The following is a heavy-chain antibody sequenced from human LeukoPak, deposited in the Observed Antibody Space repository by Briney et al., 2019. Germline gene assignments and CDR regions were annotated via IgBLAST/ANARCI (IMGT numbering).Heavy chain of an antibody. J-gene: IGHJ4*02. V-gene: IGHV1-2*02. CDR2: INPNSGGT. D-gene: IGHD6-19*01. Sequence: GASVKVSCKASGYTFTGYYMHWVRQAPGQGLEWMGWINPNSGGTNYAQKFQGRVTMTRDTSISTAYMELSRLRSDDTAVYYCATLPVAATLPFDYWGQGTLVTVSS. CDR3: ATLPVAATLPFDY. CDR1: GYTFTGYY.